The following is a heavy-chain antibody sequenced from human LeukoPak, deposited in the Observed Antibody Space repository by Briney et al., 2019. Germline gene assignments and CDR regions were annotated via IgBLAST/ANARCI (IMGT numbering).Heavy chain of an antibody. CDR2: ISSSSSCI. V-gene: IGHV3-21*01. J-gene: IGHJ4*02. CDR1: GFTFSSYS. Sequence: GGSLRLSCAASGFTFSSYSMNWVRQAPGKGLEWVSSISSSSSCIYYADSVKGRFTISRDNAKNSLYLQMNSLRAEDTAVYYCARDLSGVRGYTYGRGIDYWGQGTLVTVSS. D-gene: IGHD5-18*01. CDR3: ARDLSGVRGYTYGRGIDY.